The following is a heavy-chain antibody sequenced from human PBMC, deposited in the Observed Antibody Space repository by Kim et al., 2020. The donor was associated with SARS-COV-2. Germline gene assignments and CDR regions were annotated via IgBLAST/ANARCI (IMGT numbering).Heavy chain of an antibody. CDR3: ARGLGSTYYYDSKAYGMDV. Sequence: GGSLRLSCAASGFTFSSYGMHWVRQAPGKGLEWVAVIWYDGSNKYYADSVKGRFTISRDNSKNTLYLQMNSLRAEDTAVYYCARGLGSTYYYDSKAYGMDVWGQGTTVTVSS. J-gene: IGHJ6*02. CDR1: GFTFSSYG. D-gene: IGHD3-22*01. CDR2: IWYDGSNK. V-gene: IGHV3-33*01.